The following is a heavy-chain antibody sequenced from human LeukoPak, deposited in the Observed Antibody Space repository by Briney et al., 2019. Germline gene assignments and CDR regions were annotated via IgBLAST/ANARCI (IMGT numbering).Heavy chain of an antibody. J-gene: IGHJ4*02. CDR1: GGSISSYY. Sequence: TSQTVSLTCTVSGGSISSYYWSWIRQPPGKGLEWITYIYYSGSTTYNPSLKSRVTISVDTSKNQFSLKLGSVTAADTAIYYCARSTGGYKFDYWGQGTLVTVSS. CDR2: IYYSGST. V-gene: IGHV4-59*01. CDR3: ARSTGGYKFDY. D-gene: IGHD5-24*01.